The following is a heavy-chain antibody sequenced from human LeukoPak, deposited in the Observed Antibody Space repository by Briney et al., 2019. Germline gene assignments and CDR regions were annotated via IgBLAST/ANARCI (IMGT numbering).Heavy chain of an antibody. J-gene: IGHJ4*02. V-gene: IGHV3-33*01. CDR1: GFTFSSYG. D-gene: IGHD5-12*01. CDR3: ARDPGATIVDY. CDR2: IWYDGSNK. Sequence: GGSLRLSCAASGFTFSSYGMHWVRQAPGKGLEWVAVIWYDGSNKYYADSVKGRFTISRDNSKNTLYLQMNSLRAEDTAVYYCARDPGATIVDYWGQGTLVTVSS.